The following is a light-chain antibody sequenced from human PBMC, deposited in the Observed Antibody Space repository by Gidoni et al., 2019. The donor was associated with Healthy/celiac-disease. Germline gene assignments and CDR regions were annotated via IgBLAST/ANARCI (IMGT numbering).Light chain of an antibody. J-gene: IGKJ2*01. V-gene: IGKV2-40*01. CDR2: TFS. CDR1: QSLVDSDDGNNF. CDR3: MQRREFPYT. Sequence: DIVMTQTPLSLPVTPGEPASISCRTSQSLVDSDDGNNFLDWYLQKPGQSPQLLFYTFSSRTSGVPDRFGGSCSGTDFTLKSSMVEAEDVGVYYCMQRREFPYTFGQGTKLEIK.